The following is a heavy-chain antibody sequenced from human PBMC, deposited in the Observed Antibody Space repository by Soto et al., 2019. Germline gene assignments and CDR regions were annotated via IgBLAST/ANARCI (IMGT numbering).Heavy chain of an antibody. V-gene: IGHV1-69*12. D-gene: IGHD2-21*02. J-gene: IGHJ4*02. CDR3: ARNCGGDCYSFGY. Sequence: QVQRVQSGAELKKPGSSVKVSCKASGGPLSSYAISWVRRAPDQGLEWMGGIIPIFGTANYAQKFQGRVTITADESTSTAYMELSSLRSEDTAVYYCARNCGGDCYSFGYWGQGTLVTVSS. CDR2: IIPIFGTA. CDR1: GGPLSSYA.